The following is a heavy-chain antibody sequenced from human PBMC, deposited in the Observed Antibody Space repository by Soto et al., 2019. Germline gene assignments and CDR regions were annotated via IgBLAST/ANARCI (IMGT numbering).Heavy chain of an antibody. Sequence: ESGGGVVQPGRSLRLSCVASGFIFGSYGMHWVRQAPGAGLEWVAVISYDGTNKYYADSVKGRFTISRDNSKNTLWLQMNSLRAEDTAVYYCAQVPRYTVTPPDDYWGQGTLVTVSS. CDR1: GFIFGSYG. J-gene: IGHJ4*02. D-gene: IGHD4-17*01. CDR2: ISYDGTNK. CDR3: AQVPRYTVTPPDDY. V-gene: IGHV3-30*18.